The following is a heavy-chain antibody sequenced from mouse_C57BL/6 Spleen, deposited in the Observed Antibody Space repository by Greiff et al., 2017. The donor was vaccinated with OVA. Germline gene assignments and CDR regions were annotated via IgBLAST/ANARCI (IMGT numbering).Heavy chain of an antibody. V-gene: IGHV1-69*01. CDR1: GYTFTSYW. Sequence: QVQLQQSGAELVMPGASVKLSCKASGYTFTSYWMHWVKQRPGQGLEWIGEIDPSDSYTNYNQKFKGKSTLTVDKSSSTAYMQLSSLTSEDSAVYYCARGELPPTPAWFAYWGQGTLVTVSA. D-gene: IGHD1-1*01. CDR3: ARGELPPTPAWFAY. J-gene: IGHJ3*01. CDR2: IDPSDSYT.